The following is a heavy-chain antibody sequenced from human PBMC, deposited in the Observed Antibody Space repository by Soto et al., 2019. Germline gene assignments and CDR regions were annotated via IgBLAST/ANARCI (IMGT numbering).Heavy chain of an antibody. J-gene: IGHJ4*02. CDR1: GFTLSIYW. V-gene: IGHV3-74*01. CDR2: IDRDGSST. D-gene: IGHD6-19*01. Sequence: GGSLRLSCAASGFTLSIYWMHWVRQAPGKGLEWVSRIDRDGSSTTYADSVKGRFPISRDSAKNTLYLQMNSLRVEDTAVYYCARDPAPIGWYDYWGQGTLVTVSS. CDR3: ARDPAPIGWYDY.